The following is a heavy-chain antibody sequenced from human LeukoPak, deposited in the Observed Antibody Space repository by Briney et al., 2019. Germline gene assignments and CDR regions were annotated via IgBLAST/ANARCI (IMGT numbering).Heavy chain of an antibody. CDR1: GYTFTGYY. V-gene: IGHV1-2*02. D-gene: IGHD2-2*01. CDR2: INPNRGGT. J-gene: IGHJ5*02. Sequence: ASVKVSCKASGYTFTGYYMHWVRQAPGQGLEWMGWINPNRGGTNYAQKFQGRVTMTRDTSISTAYMELSRLRSDDTAVHSCAVVSDQLLPNCFDPWGQGTLVTVSS. CDR3: AVVSDQLLPNCFDP.